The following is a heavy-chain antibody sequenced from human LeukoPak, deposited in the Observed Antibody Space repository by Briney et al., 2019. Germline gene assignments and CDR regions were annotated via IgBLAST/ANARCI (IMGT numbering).Heavy chain of an antibody. D-gene: IGHD6-13*01. J-gene: IGHJ4*02. CDR3: ARTPYSSSWYYFDY. CDR1: GYTFTGYY. CDR2: INPNSGST. Sequence: GSVKVSCKASGYTFTGYYMHWVRQAPGQGLEWMGWINPNSGSTNYAQKFQGRVTMTRDTSISTAYMELSRLRSDDTAVYYCARTPYSSSWYYFDYWGQGTLVTVSS. V-gene: IGHV1-2*02.